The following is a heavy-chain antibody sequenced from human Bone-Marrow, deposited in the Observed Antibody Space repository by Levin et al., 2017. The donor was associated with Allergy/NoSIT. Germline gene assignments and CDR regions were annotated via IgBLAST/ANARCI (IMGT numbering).Heavy chain of an antibody. D-gene: IGHD2-15*01. V-gene: IGHV3-33*05. Sequence: GGSLRLSCAASGFTFNYYGMHWVRQAPGKGLEWVAGIQSDGSKQYYADSVKGRFSISRDNSKNTLYLQMDSLRGEDAAMYHCARDNGPVVPDFDYWGQGTLVTVSS. J-gene: IGHJ4*02. CDR1: GFTFNYYG. CDR2: IQSDGSKQ. CDR3: ARDNGPVVPDFDY.